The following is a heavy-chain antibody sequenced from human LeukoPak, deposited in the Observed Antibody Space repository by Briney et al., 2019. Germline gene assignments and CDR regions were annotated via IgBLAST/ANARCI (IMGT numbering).Heavy chain of an antibody. CDR3: ARKNDFEI. Sequence: SETLSLTCAVSGDSISSGGHSWNWIRQPPGKGLEWIGCIYYGGGTYYNPSLESRVTISVDMSKSQFSLRLTSVTAADTALYYCARKNDFEIWGQGTLVTVSS. V-gene: IGHV4-61*08. CDR2: IYYGGGT. D-gene: IGHD2/OR15-2a*01. CDR1: GDSISSGGHS. J-gene: IGHJ3*02.